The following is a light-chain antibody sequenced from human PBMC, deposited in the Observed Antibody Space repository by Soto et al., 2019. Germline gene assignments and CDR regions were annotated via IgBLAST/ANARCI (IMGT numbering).Light chain of an antibody. CDR2: DAS. J-gene: IGKJ5*01. CDR3: QQRSNWPGIT. Sequence: EIVFTQSPATLSLSPGERCTLSGRASQSVSSYLAWYQQKPGQAPRLLIYDASNRATGIPARFSGSGSGTDFTLTISSLEPEDFAVYYCQQRSNWPGITFGQGTRLEIK. V-gene: IGKV3-11*01. CDR1: QSVSSY.